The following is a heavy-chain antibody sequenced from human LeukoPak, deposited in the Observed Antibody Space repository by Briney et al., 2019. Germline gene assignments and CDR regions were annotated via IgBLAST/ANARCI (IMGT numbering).Heavy chain of an antibody. CDR2: IWYDGSNK. Sequence: GGSLRLSCAASGFTFSSYGMHWVRQAPGKGLEWVAVIWYDGSNKYYADSVKGRFTISRDNSKNTLYLQMNSLRAEDTAVYYCARDYTYYYDSSGYYYVRYYFDYWGQGTLVTVSS. CDR1: GFTFSSYG. D-gene: IGHD3-22*01. V-gene: IGHV3-33*01. CDR3: ARDYTYYYDSSGYYYVRYYFDY. J-gene: IGHJ4*02.